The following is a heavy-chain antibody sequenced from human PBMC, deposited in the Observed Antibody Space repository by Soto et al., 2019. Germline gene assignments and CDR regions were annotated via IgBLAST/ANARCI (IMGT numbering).Heavy chain of an antibody. Sequence: SECMSLTSTVSSDTISSSSYYGGWISQPPGKGLEWIGSIYYSGSTYYNPSLKSRVTISVDTSKNQFSLKLSSVTAADTAVYYCARHTGGDSSSWYGYYYYMDVWGKGTTVTVSS. V-gene: IGHV4-39*01. D-gene: IGHD6-13*01. CDR2: IYYSGST. CDR1: SDTISSSSYY. CDR3: ARHTGGDSSSWYGYYYYMDV. J-gene: IGHJ6*03.